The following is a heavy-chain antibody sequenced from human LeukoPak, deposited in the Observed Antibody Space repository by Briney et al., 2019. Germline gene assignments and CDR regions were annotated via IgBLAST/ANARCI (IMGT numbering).Heavy chain of an antibody. D-gene: IGHD3-3*01. CDR2: ISAYNGNT. CDR3: ARGPGITIFGVVTYYYYYMDV. CDR1: GYTFTRYG. Sequence: ASVKVSCKASGYTFTRYGISWVRQAPRQGLEWMGWISAYNGNTNYAQKLQGRVTMTTDTATSTAYMELRSLRSDDTAVYYCARGPGITIFGVVTYYYYYMDVWGKGTTVTVSS. J-gene: IGHJ6*03. V-gene: IGHV1-18*01.